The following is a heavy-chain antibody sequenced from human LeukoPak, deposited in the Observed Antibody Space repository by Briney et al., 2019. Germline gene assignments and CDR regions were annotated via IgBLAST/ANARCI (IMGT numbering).Heavy chain of an antibody. D-gene: IGHD6-6*01. CDR2: ISSSSSYI. CDR1: GFIFSSYS. CDR3: AREYSSSSVFQH. J-gene: IGHJ1*01. V-gene: IGHV3-21*01. Sequence: GGSLRLSCAASGFIFSSYSMNWVRQAPGKGLEWVSSISSSSSYIYYADSVKGRFTISRDNAKNSLYLQMNSLRAEDTAVYYCAREYSSSSVFQHWGQGTLVTVSS.